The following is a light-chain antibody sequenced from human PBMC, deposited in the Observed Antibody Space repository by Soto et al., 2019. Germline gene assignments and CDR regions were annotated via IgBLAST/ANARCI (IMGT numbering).Light chain of an antibody. V-gene: IGLV1-47*01. CDR1: SSNIGSNY. J-gene: IGLJ2*01. CDR3: AAWDDSLSGVV. Sequence: QSVLTQPPSASGTPGQRVTISCSGSSSNIGSNYVYWYQQLPGTVPQLRIYRNRERPSGVPDRFSGSKSGTSASLAISGLRSEDEADYYCAAWDDSLSGVVFGGGTKLTVL. CDR2: RNR.